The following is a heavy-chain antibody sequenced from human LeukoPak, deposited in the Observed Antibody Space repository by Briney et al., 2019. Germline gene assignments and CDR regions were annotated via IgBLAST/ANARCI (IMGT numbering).Heavy chain of an antibody. Sequence: PGGSLRLSCAASGFTFSSYGMSWVRQAPGKGLEWVSAISGSGGSTYYTDSVKGRFTISRDNFKNTLYLQMNTLRAEDTAIYYCAKRISGYSSSWYYMDVWGKGTTVTISS. CDR1: GFTFSSYG. D-gene: IGHD6-13*01. V-gene: IGHV3-23*01. CDR2: ISGSGGST. CDR3: AKRISGYSSSWYYMDV. J-gene: IGHJ6*03.